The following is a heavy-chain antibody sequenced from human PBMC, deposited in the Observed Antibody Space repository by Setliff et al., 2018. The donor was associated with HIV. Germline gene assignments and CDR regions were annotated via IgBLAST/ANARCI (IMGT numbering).Heavy chain of an antibody. J-gene: IGHJ4*02. D-gene: IGHD3-10*01. CDR3: ARIAWKQGAVGSFCDY. Sequence: SETLSLTCAVSGGSISSYYWSWIRQSPEKGLEWIGYIYHSGITSYNPSLKSRVTMSMDMSKNLFSLNLSSVTAADSTVYYCARIAWKQGAVGSFCDYWGQGGLVTVSS. CDR1: GGSISSYY. CDR2: IYHSGIT. V-gene: IGHV4-59*01.